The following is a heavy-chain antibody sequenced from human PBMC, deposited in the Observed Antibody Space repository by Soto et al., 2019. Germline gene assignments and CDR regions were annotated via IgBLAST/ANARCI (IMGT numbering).Heavy chain of an antibody. Sequence: QVQLVQSGAEEKKPGASVKVSCKASGYTFTSYAMHWVRQAPGQRLEWMGWINAGNGNTKYSQKFQGRVTITRDTSASTAYMEMSSLRSEDTAVYYCARSIVVATALDYWGQGTLVTVS. CDR1: GYTFTSYA. CDR2: INAGNGNT. V-gene: IGHV1-3*05. CDR3: ARSIVVATALDY. J-gene: IGHJ4*02. D-gene: IGHD2-21*02.